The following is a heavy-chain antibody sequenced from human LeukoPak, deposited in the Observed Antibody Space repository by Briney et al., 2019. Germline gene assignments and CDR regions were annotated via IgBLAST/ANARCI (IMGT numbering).Heavy chain of an antibody. CDR3: ARAAYDSGGYTANHDF. Sequence: GGSLRLSCAASGFSVSTSYMSWVRQAPGKGLEYVSVLYDSGDTFYAESVKGRFTISRDNSKNTVYLQMNSLRVEDTAVYYCARAAYDSGGYTANHDFWGQGTLVTVSS. CDR2: LYDSGDT. V-gene: IGHV3-53*01. J-gene: IGHJ4*02. D-gene: IGHD3-22*01. CDR1: GFSVSTSY.